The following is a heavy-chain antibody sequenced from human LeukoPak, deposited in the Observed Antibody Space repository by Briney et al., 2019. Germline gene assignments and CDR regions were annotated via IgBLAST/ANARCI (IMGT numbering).Heavy chain of an antibody. V-gene: IGHV1-2*04. CDR3: ASARAEMATIDAEYYGMDV. J-gene: IGHJ6*02. D-gene: IGHD5-24*01. CDR1: GYTLTELS. Sequence: GASVKVSCKVSGYTLTELSMHWVRQAPGQGLEWMGWINPNSGGTNYAQKFQGWVTMTRDTSISTAYMELSRLRSDDTAVYYCASARAEMATIDAEYYGMDVWGQGTTVTVS. CDR2: INPNSGGT.